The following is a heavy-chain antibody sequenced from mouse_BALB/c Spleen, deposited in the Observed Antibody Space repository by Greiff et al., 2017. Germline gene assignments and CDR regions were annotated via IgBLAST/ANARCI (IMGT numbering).Heavy chain of an antibody. CDR1: GYAFSSSW. V-gene: IGHV1-82*01. J-gene: IGHJ3*01. D-gene: IGHD2-1*01. Sequence: VQLQESGPELVKPGASVKISCKASGYAFSSSWMNWVKQRPGQGLEWIGRIYPGDGDTNYNGKFKGKATLTADKSSSTAYMQLSSLTSVDSAVYFCARDDGNYEGFAYWGQGTLVTVSA. CDR3: ARDDGNYEGFAY. CDR2: IYPGDGDT.